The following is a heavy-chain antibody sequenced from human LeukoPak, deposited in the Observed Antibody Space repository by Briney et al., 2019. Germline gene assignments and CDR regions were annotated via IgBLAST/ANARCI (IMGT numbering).Heavy chain of an antibody. V-gene: IGHV1-2*02. CDR3: ARVQAVVPASIDGLDV. D-gene: IGHD2-2*02. CDR1: GYTFTGYY. CDR2: INRKSGGT. Sequence: ASVKVSCKASGYTFTGYYIYWVRQAPGQRLECMGWINRKSGGTKSAQKFQGRVIMTRDTSISTIYMELSRLRSDDTAVFYCARVQAVVPASIDGLDVWGQGTTVIVS. J-gene: IGHJ6*02.